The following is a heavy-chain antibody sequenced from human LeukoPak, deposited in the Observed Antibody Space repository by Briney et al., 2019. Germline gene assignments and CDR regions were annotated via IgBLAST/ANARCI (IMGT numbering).Heavy chain of an antibody. V-gene: IGHV3-21*01. CDR2: ISSSSSYI. CDR1: GFTFSSYS. Sequence: GGSLRLSCAASGFTFSSYSMNWVRQAPGKGLEWVSSISSSSSYIYYADSVKGRFTISRDNAKNSLYLQMNSLRAKDTAVYYCARDRAVMVPGVPDYWGQGTLVTVSS. CDR3: ARDRAVMVPGVPDY. J-gene: IGHJ4*02. D-gene: IGHD3-10*01.